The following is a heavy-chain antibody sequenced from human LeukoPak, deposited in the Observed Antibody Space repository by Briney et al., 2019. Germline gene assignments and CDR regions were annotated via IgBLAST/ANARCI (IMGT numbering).Heavy chain of an antibody. Sequence: GESLKISCKGSGYSFTSYWIGWVRQMPGKGLEWMGIIYPGDSDTRYSPSFQGQVTISVDKSITTAYLHWSSLEASDTAIYYCGTGKHCRGDACYSLFDYWGQGTMVIVSS. V-gene: IGHV5-51*01. CDR3: GTGKHCRGDACYSLFDY. D-gene: IGHD2-21*01. CDR2: IYPGDSDT. J-gene: IGHJ4*02. CDR1: GYSFTSYW.